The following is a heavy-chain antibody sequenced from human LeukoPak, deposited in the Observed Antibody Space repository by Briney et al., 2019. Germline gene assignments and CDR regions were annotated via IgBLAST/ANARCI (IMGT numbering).Heavy chain of an antibody. D-gene: IGHD2/OR15-2a*01. V-gene: IGHV3-7*01. CDR1: GFTFSRNW. CDR2: INPDGSQK. CDR3: AKLLGSVTTYDF. Sequence: GGSLTLSCEASGFTFSRNWMSWVRQALGKGLDWVASINPDGSQKHYADSVRGRFTVTRDNTQNSLYLQMTSLGAEDTALYYCAKLLGSVTTYDFWGQGTLVPVSS. J-gene: IGHJ4*02.